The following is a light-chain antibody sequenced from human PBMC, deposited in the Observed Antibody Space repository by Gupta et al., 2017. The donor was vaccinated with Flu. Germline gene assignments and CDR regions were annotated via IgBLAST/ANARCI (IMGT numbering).Light chain of an antibody. Sequence: GDGGRNDYAHWYQQKPGKAPGLIIYENNNRPSGVPERFSGSKSGNTASVTISGVQAEEEADYYCSSQRRSSTLRVVFGGGTKLTVL. V-gene: IGLV3-19*01. J-gene: IGLJ2*01. CDR3: SSQRRSSTLRVV. CDR2: ENN. CDR1: GGRNDY.